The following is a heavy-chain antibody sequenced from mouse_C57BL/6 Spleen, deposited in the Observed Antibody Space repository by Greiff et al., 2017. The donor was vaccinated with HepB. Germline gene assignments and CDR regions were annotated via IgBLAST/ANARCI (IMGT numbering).Heavy chain of an antibody. CDR1: GYTFTSYW. V-gene: IGHV1-50*01. D-gene: IGHD2-1*01. Sequence: QVQLQQPGAELVKPGASVKLSCKASGYTFTSYWMQWVKQRPGQGLEWIGEIDPSDSYTNYNQKFKGKATLTVDTSSSTAYMQLSSLTSEDSAVYYCATIWYRYFDYWGQGTTLTVSS. CDR3: ATIWYRYFDY. J-gene: IGHJ2*01. CDR2: IDPSDSYT.